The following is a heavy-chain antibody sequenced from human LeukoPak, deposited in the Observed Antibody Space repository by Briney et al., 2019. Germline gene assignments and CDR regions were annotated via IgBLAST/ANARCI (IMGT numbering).Heavy chain of an antibody. D-gene: IGHD3-9*01. CDR1: GFTFSSYA. J-gene: IGHJ4*02. V-gene: IGHV3-23*01. CDR3: AKDATASPYFHWFDN. CDR2: ISSGDRT. Sequence: GGSLRLSCAPSGFTFSSYAMNWVRQAPGKGLEWVAGISSGDRTFHAESVKGRFTISRDKSKDTLYLQMNSLRAEDTAVYYCAKDATASPYFHWFDNWGQGTQVIVSS.